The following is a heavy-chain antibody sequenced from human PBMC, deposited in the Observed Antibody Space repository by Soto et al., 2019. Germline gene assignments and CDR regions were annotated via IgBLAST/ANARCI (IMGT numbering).Heavy chain of an antibody. V-gene: IGHV3-15*07. CDR3: TTDSHLSTTLVRFAF. CDR2: IKIRIDGGTT. Sequence: EVQLVESGGGLVKPGGSLRLSCAASGFTISYVWINWVRQAPGKGLEWVGRIKIRIDGGTTDFAAPVRCRCAISRDQSKNTVYLEISSLHIEDTAVYFCTTDSHLSTTLVRFAFWCHGTLVTVSS. D-gene: IGHD2-8*02. CDR1: GFTISYVW. J-gene: IGHJ4*01.